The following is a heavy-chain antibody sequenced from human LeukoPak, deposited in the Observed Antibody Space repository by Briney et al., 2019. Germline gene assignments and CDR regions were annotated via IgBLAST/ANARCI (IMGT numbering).Heavy chain of an antibody. V-gene: IGHV3-23*01. CDR3: AKEGRYSSSWYQGDYFDY. D-gene: IGHD6-13*01. CDR1: GFTFSSYE. CDR2: ISGSGGST. J-gene: IGHJ4*02. Sequence: GGSLRLSCAASGFTFSSYEMNWVRQAPGKGLEWVSAISGSGGSTYYADSVKGRFTISRDNSKNTPYLQMNSLRAEDTAVYYCAKEGRYSSSWYQGDYFDYWGQGTLVTVSS.